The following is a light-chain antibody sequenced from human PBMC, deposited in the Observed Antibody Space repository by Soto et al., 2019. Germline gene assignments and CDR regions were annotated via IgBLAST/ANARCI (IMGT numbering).Light chain of an antibody. CDR2: EVN. CDR3: SSYAGSSNV. Sequence: QSALTQPPSASGSPGQSVAISCTGTSSDVGVYNYVSWYQQHPGKAPKLMIYEVNKRPSGVPDRFSGSKSGNTASLTVSGLQAEDEAEYYCSSYAGSSNVFGTGTKLTVL. V-gene: IGLV2-8*01. CDR1: SSDVGVYNY. J-gene: IGLJ1*01.